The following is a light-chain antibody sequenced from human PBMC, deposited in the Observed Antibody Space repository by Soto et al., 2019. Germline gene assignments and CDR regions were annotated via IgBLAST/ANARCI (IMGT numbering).Light chain of an antibody. Sequence: EIVLTQSPGTLSLSPGERATLSCRASQTISSTFLAWYQQKPGQAPRLLIYGASSRATDIPDRFSGSGSGTDFTLTIGRLEPEDFAVYHCQQFGVSPTFGGGTKVDIK. J-gene: IGKJ4*01. CDR1: QTISSTF. V-gene: IGKV3-20*01. CDR2: GAS. CDR3: QQFGVSPT.